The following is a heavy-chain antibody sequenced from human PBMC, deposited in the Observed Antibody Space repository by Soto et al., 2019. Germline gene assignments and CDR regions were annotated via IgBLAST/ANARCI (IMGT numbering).Heavy chain of an antibody. CDR1: GFTFSSYA. V-gene: IGHV3-30-3*01. D-gene: IGHD2-2*01. CDR2: ISFDGSNK. Sequence: PGGSLRLSCAASGFTFSSYAMKWVRQAPGKGLEWVAVISFDGSNKYYADSVKGRFTISRDNSKNTLYLQMNSPRAEDTAVYFCARGPSSLTRFDYWGQGTLVTAPQ. J-gene: IGHJ4*02. CDR3: ARGPSSLTRFDY.